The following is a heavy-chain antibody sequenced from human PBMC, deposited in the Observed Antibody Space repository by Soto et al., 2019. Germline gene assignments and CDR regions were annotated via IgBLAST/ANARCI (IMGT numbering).Heavy chain of an antibody. CDR2: IYYSGST. J-gene: IGHJ4*02. D-gene: IGHD3-22*01. Sequence: QVQLQESGPGLVKPSQTLSLPCTVSGGSISSGGYYWSWLRQHPGKGLEWIGYIYYSGSTYYNPSLKSRVTISVDTSKNQFSLKLSSVTAADTAVYYCARADRNYYDSSGYNSGDTTWFDYWCQGTLVTVSS. CDR1: GGSISSGGYY. CDR3: ARADRNYYDSSGYNSGDTTWFDY. V-gene: IGHV4-31*03.